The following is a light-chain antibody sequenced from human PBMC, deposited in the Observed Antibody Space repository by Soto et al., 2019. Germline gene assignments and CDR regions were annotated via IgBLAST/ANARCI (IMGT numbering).Light chain of an antibody. CDR2: EVS. V-gene: IGLV2-8*01. CDR3: TSYAGTYSFFYV. J-gene: IGLJ1*01. Sequence: QSALTQPPSASGSPGQSVTISCTGTSSDVGGYNYVSWYQQHPGKAPKLIIYEVSKRPSGVPDRFSGSKSGNTASLTVSGLQAEDEADYYCTSYAGTYSFFYVFGTGPKLTVL. CDR1: SSDVGGYNY.